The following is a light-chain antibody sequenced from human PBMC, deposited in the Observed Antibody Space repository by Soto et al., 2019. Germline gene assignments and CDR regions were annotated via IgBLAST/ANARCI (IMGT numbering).Light chain of an antibody. J-gene: IGKJ1*01. CDR3: QQYNNWPPWT. CDR1: QSVTRN. Sequence: EIVMTQSPATLSVSPGERATLSCRTSQSVTRNLAWFQQKPGQAPRLLIYDASTRATGIPARFSGSGSGTEFTLTITSLKSEGSAVYFCQQYNNWPPWTFGLGTKVEIK. CDR2: DAS. V-gene: IGKV3-15*01.